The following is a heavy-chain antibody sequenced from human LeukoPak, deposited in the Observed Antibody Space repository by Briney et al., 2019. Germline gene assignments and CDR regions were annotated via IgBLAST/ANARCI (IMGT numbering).Heavy chain of an antibody. CDR1: GYTFTGYY. D-gene: IGHD1-26*01. J-gene: IGHJ4*02. V-gene: IGHV1-2*06. CDR3: ARSVGATLLDH. CDR2: IDPDSGGT. Sequence: SVKVSCKASGYTFTGYYMHWVRQAPGQGLEWMGRIDPDSGGTKSAQKFQGRVIMTRDTSISTAYLDLSRLRSDDTAVYFCARSVGATLLDHWGQGSLVTVSS.